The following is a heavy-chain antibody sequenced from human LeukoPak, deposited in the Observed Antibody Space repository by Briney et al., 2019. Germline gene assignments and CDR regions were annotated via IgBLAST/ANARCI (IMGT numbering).Heavy chain of an antibody. CDR3: ARDGGGTTADWYFDP. J-gene: IGHJ2*01. CDR1: GFTFSGYD. CDR2: VGYGGNT. V-gene: IGHV3-13*01. D-gene: IGHD1-14*01. Sequence: GGSLRLSCAASGFTFSGYDMHWVRQLPGKGLEWVAAVGYGGNTYYPASVEGRITVSRENAKNSLYLQMNTLRAGDTAVYYCARDGGGTTADWYFDPWGRGTPVTVSS.